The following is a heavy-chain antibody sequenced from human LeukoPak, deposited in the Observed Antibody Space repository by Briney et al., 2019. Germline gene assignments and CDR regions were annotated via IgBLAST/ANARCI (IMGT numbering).Heavy chain of an antibody. V-gene: IGHV3-48*03. D-gene: IGHD2-15*01. CDR2: ISSSGSTI. CDR1: GFTFSSYE. CDR3: ARDGRYCSGGFCYLH. Sequence: PGGSLRLSCAASGFTFSSYEMHWVRQAPGKGLEWVSYISSSGSTIYYADSVKGRFTISRDNAKNSLYLQMNSLRAEDTAVYYCARDGRYCSGGFCYLHWGQGTLVTVS. J-gene: IGHJ4*02.